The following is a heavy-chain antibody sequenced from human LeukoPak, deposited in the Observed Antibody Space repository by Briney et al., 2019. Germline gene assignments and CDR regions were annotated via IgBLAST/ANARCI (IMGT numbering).Heavy chain of an antibody. CDR2: IYSGGST. J-gene: IGHJ6*02. CDR3: ARSSLLHSNAMDV. CDR1: GFTVSSNY. V-gene: IGHV3-66*01. Sequence: GGSLRLSCAASGFTVSSNYMSWVRQAPGKGLEWVSVIYSGGSTYYADSVKGRFTISRDNSKNTLYLQMNSLRAEDTAVYYCARSSLLHSNAMDVWGQGTTVTVSS. D-gene: IGHD5-18*01.